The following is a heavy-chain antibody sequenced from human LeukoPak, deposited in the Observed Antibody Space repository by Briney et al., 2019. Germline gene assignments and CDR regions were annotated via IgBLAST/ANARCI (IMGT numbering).Heavy chain of an antibody. Sequence: SETLSLTCTVSGFSISSGYYWGWIRQPPGKGLEWIGTISHSGSTHYNPSLKSRVTISVDTSKNQFSLKLSSVTAADTAVYYCAENTYYYDSSGYTYWGAFDIWGQGTMVTVSS. CDR2: ISHSGST. J-gene: IGHJ3*02. CDR3: AENTYYYDSSGYTYWGAFDI. V-gene: IGHV4-38-2*02. D-gene: IGHD3-22*01. CDR1: GFSISSGYY.